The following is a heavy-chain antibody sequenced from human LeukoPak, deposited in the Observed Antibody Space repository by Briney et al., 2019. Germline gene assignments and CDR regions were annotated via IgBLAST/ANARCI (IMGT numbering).Heavy chain of an antibody. D-gene: IGHD3-22*01. CDR1: GFTFSSYG. V-gene: IGHV3-30*18. Sequence: TGGSLRLSCAASGFTFSSYGMHWVRQAPGKGLEWVAVISYDGSNKYYADSVKGRFTISRDNSKNTLYLQMNSLRAEDTAVYYCAKGARYDSSGYHPSFFDYWGQGTLVTVSS. J-gene: IGHJ4*02. CDR3: AKGARYDSSGYHPSFFDY. CDR2: ISYDGSNK.